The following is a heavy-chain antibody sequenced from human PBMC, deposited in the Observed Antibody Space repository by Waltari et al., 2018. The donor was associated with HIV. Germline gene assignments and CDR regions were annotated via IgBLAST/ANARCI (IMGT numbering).Heavy chain of an antibody. Sequence: QVQLVQSGAEVKKPGASVKVSCKASGYTFTSYAMHWVRQAPGQRLEWMGWINAGNGNTKYSQKFQGRVTITRDTSASTAYMELSSLRSEDTAVYYCARGNSYSSSSYYYYGMDVWGQGTTVTVSS. D-gene: IGHD6-6*01. V-gene: IGHV1-3*01. CDR1: GYTFTSYA. CDR2: INAGNGNT. CDR3: ARGNSYSSSSYYYYGMDV. J-gene: IGHJ6*02.